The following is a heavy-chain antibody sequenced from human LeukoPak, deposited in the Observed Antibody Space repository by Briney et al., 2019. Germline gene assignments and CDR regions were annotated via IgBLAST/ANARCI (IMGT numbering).Heavy chain of an antibody. CDR3: AREAEIRRNFYCVDV. Sequence: GGSLRLSCVASGFTFSSYALFWVRQAPGKGLEWLAVISNDGSKEYYADSVKGRFTIARDNSKNTLYLDMNSLRGEDTAVYYCAREAEIRRNFYCVDVWGKGTTVTVSS. V-gene: IGHV3-30*01. CDR2: ISNDGSKE. D-gene: IGHD3-16*01. CDR1: GFTFSSYA. J-gene: IGHJ6*03.